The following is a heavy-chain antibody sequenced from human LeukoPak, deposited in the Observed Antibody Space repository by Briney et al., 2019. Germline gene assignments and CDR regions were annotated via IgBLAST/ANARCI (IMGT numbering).Heavy chain of an antibody. CDR2: INWNGGST. Sequence: GGSLRLSCAASGFTFGNYGMSWVRQAPGKGLEWVSGINWNGGSTGYADSVEGRFTIFRDNAKNSQYLQMNSLRVEDTALYYCARDRRYASFDNWGQGTLVTVSS. CDR1: GFTFGNYG. V-gene: IGHV3-20*04. D-gene: IGHD1-1*01. CDR3: ARDRRYASFDN. J-gene: IGHJ4*02.